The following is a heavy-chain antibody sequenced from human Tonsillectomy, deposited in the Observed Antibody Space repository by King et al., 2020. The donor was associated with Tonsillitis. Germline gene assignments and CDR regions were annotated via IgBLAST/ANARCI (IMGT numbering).Heavy chain of an antibody. CDR2: ISANGGST. V-gene: IGHV3-23*04. Sequence: VQLVESGGGLVQPGGSLRLSCAASGFTFSNYAMSWVRQAPGKGLEWVSAISANGGSTNYADSVKGRFTISRDNSKSKLFLQMSSLRAEDAAVYYCAKSSLTTASYFDYWRQGTLVTVSS. D-gene: IGHD1/OR15-1a*01. J-gene: IGHJ4*02. CDR3: AKSSLTTASYFDY. CDR1: GFTFSNYA.